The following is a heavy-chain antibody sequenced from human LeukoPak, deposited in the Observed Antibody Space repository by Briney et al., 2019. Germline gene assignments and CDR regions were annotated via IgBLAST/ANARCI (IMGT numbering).Heavy chain of an antibody. D-gene: IGHD6-19*01. J-gene: IGHJ4*02. V-gene: IGHV3-33*08. CDR1: GFTFSNYN. Sequence: PGGSLRLSCAASGFTFSNYNMNWVRQAPGKGLEWVAVIWYDGSNKYYADSVKGRFTISRGNSKNTLYLQINSLRAEDTAVYYCARDDVAVTGALDFWGQGTLVTVSS. CDR3: ARDDVAVTGALDF. CDR2: IWYDGSNK.